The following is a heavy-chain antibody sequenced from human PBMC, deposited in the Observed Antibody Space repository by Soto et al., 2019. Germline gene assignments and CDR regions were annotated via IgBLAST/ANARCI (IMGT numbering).Heavy chain of an antibody. CDR3: ARDPGYYYDSSGYAFDI. CDR2: INSDGSST. D-gene: IGHD3-22*01. Sequence: GGSLRLSCAASGFTFSSYWMHWVRQAPGKGLVWVSRINSDGSSTSYADSVKGRFTISRDNAKNTLYLQMNSLRAEDTAVYYFARDPGYYYDSSGYAFDIWGQGTMVTVSS. V-gene: IGHV3-74*01. CDR1: GFTFSSYW. J-gene: IGHJ3*02.